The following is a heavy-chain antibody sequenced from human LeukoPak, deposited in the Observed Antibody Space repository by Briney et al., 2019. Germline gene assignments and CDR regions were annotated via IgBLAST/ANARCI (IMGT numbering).Heavy chain of an antibody. CDR3: ATDLNCTNGVCDTVEGYFQH. J-gene: IGHJ1*01. CDR1: GYTLTELS. CDR2: FDPEDGET. D-gene: IGHD2-8*01. V-gene: IGHV1-24*01. Sequence: ASVKVSRKVSGYTLTELSMHWVRQAPGKGREGMGGFDPEDGETIYAQKFQGRVTMTEDTSTDTAYMELSSLRSEDTAVYYCATDLNCTNGVCDTVEGYFQHWGQGTLVTVSS.